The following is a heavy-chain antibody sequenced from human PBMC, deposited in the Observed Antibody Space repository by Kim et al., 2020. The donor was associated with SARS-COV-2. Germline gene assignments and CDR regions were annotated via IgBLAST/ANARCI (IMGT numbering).Heavy chain of an antibody. Sequence: SVKVSCKASGGTFSSYAISWVRQAPGQGLDWMGGIIPIFGTANYAQKFQGRVTITADESTSTAYMELSSLRSEDTAVYYCARVPHYYDSSGYYQNDAFDIWGQGTMVTVAS. CDR1: GGTFSSYA. D-gene: IGHD3-22*01. CDR2: IIPIFGTA. V-gene: IGHV1-69*13. CDR3: ARVPHYYDSSGYYQNDAFDI. J-gene: IGHJ3*02.